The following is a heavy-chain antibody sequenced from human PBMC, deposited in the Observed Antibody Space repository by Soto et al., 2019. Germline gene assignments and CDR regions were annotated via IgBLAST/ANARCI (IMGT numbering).Heavy chain of an antibody. CDR2: ITPIFGRTA. CDR3: ARVRSKTTTLYYFDY. V-gene: IGHV1-69*13. Sequence: SVKVCCKASGGTFSSYAISWVRQAPGEGLEWMGAITPIFGRTANYAQRFQVRVTITADDSTNTAYMELSSLRSEDAAVYYCARVRSKTTTLYYFDYWGQGTPVTVS. J-gene: IGHJ4*02. CDR1: GGTFSSYA. D-gene: IGHD4-4*01.